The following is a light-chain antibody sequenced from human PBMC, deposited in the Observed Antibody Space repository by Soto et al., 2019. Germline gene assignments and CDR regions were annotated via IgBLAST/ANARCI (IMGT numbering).Light chain of an antibody. Sequence: DIQRTQSPASLSASVGDRVTIACRASQSISSYLNWYQQKPGKAPKLLIYAASSLQSWVPSRFSGRGSGTDSTLPISRLQPEAFATYNCQQSYSTRWTVGQGTKVDIK. CDR3: QQSYSTRWT. J-gene: IGKJ1*01. CDR2: AAS. V-gene: IGKV1-39*01. CDR1: QSISSY.